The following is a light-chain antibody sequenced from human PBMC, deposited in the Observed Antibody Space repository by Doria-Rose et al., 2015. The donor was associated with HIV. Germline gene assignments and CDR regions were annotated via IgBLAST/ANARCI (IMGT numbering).Light chain of an antibody. CDR3: QQYYDTPS. Sequence: VLTQPPESLGMSLGERATLNCKSNQSLLYTSKNYLAWYQQKPGQPPKLLIYWASTRQSGVPARFSGSGSGTDYTLTISSLEAEDVAVYYCQQYYDTPSFGPGTTVEIK. J-gene: IGKJ3*01. CDR1: QSLLYTSKNY. CDR2: WAS. V-gene: IGKV4-1*01.